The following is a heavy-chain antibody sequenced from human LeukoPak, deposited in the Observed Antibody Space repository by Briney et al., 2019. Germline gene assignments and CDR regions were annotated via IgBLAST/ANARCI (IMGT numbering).Heavy chain of an antibody. CDR1: GFTFRSYA. CDR3: VKDGRGSYPFDY. CDR2: INDNGGRT. V-gene: IGHV3-64D*09. J-gene: IGHJ4*02. Sequence: GGSLRLSCSASGFTFRSYAMHWVRQAPGKGLEYVSGINDNGGRTHYGDSVKGRFTIARDDSKNTLYLQMSTLRAEDTAVYYCVKDGRGSYPFDYWGQGTLVTVSS. D-gene: IGHD1-26*01.